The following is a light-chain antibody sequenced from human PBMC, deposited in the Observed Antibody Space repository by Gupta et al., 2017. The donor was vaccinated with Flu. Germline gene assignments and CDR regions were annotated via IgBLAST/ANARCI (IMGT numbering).Light chain of an antibody. V-gene: IGLV2-8*01. J-gene: IGLJ2*01. CDR2: GVN. CDR1: CSVVGGYNY. CDR3: SAYAGSNNFEV. Sequence: TISCIGTCSVVGGYNYFFWYQQHPGEAPKLMMYGVNRRLSGVPDRFSGSESGNTAALTVSGLHAEDGADYYCSAYAGSNNFEVFGGGTKLTVL.